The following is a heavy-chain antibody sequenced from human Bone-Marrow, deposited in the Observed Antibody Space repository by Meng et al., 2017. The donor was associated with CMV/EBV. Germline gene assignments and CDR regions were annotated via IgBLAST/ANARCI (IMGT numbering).Heavy chain of an antibody. CDR2: IIPIFGTA. CDR3: ARGEGLLGDWFDP. D-gene: IGHD2-8*02. CDR1: GYTFTSYA. J-gene: IGHJ5*02. Sequence: QVQLGQSGAEVKRPGASVKVSCKASGYTFTSYAMHWVRQAPGQRLEWMGWIIPIFGTAHYAQKFQGRVTITADESTSTAYMELSSLRSEDTAVYYCARGEGLLGDWFDPWGQGTLVTVSS. V-gene: IGHV1-69*13.